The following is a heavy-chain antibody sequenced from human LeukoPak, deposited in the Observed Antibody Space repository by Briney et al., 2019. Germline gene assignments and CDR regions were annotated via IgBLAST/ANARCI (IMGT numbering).Heavy chain of an antibody. V-gene: IGHV4-59*01. CDR3: ARDVRYNTSYSRDDAFDI. D-gene: IGHD2-2*01. Sequence: PSETLSLTCTVSGGSISSFYWSWIRQPPGKGLEWVGSIYYSGSTNYNPSLKSRVTISVDTSKNQFSLRLTSVTAADTAVYYCARDVRYNTSYSRDDAFDIWSQGTMVTVSS. CDR1: GGSISSFY. J-gene: IGHJ3*02. CDR2: IYYSGST.